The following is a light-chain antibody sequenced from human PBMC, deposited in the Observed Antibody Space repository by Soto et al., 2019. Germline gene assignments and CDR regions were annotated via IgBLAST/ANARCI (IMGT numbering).Light chain of an antibody. CDR1: QSVSRY. Sequence: EIVLTQSPATLSLSPGERATLSCRASQSVSRYLAWYQQKPCQAPRLLIYDASNRATGIPARFSGSGSGTDFTLTISNLEPEDFAVNYCQQRSNWPVTFGQGTKVEIK. V-gene: IGKV3-11*01. CDR2: DAS. CDR3: QQRSNWPVT. J-gene: IGKJ1*01.